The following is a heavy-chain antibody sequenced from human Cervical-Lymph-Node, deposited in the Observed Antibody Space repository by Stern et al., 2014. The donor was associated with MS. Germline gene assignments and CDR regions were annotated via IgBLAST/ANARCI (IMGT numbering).Heavy chain of an antibody. D-gene: IGHD4-17*01. CDR2: IIPIFGTA. CDR3: ASNRPDDYGDYVWFDY. J-gene: IGHJ4*02. V-gene: IGHV1-69*12. CDR1: GGTFSSYA. Sequence: QDQLVQSGAEVKKPGSSVKVSCKASGGTFSSYAISWVRQAPGQGLEWMGGIIPIFGTANYAQKFQGRGTITADESTSTAYMELSSLRSEDTAVYYCASNRPDDYGDYVWFDYWGQGTLVTVSS.